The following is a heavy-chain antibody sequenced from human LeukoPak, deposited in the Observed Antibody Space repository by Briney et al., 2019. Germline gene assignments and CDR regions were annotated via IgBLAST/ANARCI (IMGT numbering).Heavy chain of an antibody. Sequence: PGGSLRLSCAASGFTFSSYSMSWVRQAPGKGLEWVSFISSSSSYIYYADSMKGRFTISRDNAKNSLYLQMNSLRAEDTAVYYCASQTPRRLPIAVADYFDYWGQGTLVTVSS. V-gene: IGHV3-21*01. D-gene: IGHD6-19*01. CDR1: GFTFSSYS. CDR3: ASQTPRRLPIAVADYFDY. CDR2: ISSSSSYI. J-gene: IGHJ4*02.